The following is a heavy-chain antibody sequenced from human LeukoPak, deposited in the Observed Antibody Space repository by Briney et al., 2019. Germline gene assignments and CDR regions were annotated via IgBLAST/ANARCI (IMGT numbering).Heavy chain of an antibody. J-gene: IGHJ6*03. CDR2: IIPIFGTA. Sequence: GASVKVSCKASGGTFSSYAISWVRQAPGQGLEWMGGIIPIFGTANYAQKFQGRVTITADESTSTAYMELSSLRSEDTAVYYCASGVLEAMATILRVYYYYMDVWGKGTTVTISS. V-gene: IGHV1-69*13. D-gene: IGHD5-24*01. CDR1: GGTFSSYA. CDR3: ASGVLEAMATILRVYYYYMDV.